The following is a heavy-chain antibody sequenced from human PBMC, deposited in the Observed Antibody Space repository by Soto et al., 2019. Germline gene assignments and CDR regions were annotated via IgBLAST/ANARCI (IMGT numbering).Heavy chain of an antibody. V-gene: IGHV4-34*01. CDR1: GGSFSGYY. CDR2: INHSGST. Sequence: SETLSLTCAVYGGSFSGYYWSWIRQPPGKGLEWIGEINHSGSTNCNPSLKSRVTISVDTSKNQFSLKLSSVTAADTAVYYCASFFGDYASSDDYWGQGTLVPVSS. D-gene: IGHD4-17*01. J-gene: IGHJ4*02. CDR3: ASFFGDYASSDDY.